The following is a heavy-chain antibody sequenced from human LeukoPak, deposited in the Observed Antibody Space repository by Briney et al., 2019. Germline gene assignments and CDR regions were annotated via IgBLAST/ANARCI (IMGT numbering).Heavy chain of an antibody. J-gene: IGHJ6*02. V-gene: IGHV3-33*01. CDR3: ASDPLRRYYYYYYGMDV. CDR1: GFTFSSYG. Sequence: GGSLRLSCAASGFTFSSYGMHWVRQAPGKGLEWVAVIWYDGSNKYYTDSVKGRFTISRDNSKNTLYLQMNSLRAEDTAVYYCASDPLRRYYYYYYGMDVWGQGTTVTVSS. D-gene: IGHD5-12*01. CDR2: IWYDGSNK.